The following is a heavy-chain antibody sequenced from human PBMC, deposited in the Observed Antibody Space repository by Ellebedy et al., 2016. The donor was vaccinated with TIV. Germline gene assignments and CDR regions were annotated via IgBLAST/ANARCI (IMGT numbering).Heavy chain of an antibody. J-gene: IGHJ4*02. CDR2: INPNRSDT. D-gene: IGHD6-19*01. Sequence: AASVQVSCKASGYTFTGYYMHWLRQAPGQGLEWMGWINPNRSDTKYAQKFQGRVTVTRDPPISTAYMELSRLTSDDTAVYYCARVNSAWYNDYWGQGTLVTVSS. CDR3: ARVNSAWYNDY. V-gene: IGHV1-2*02. CDR1: GYTFTGYY.